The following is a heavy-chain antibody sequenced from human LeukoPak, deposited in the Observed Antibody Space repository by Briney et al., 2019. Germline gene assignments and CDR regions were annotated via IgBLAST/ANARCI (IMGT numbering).Heavy chain of an antibody. CDR3: TRGPGSTWYFDY. V-gene: IGHV3-66*02. CDR1: GFTVSSNY. Sequence: GGSLRLSCAASGFTVSSNYMNWVRQAPGKGLEWVSIIYSGGDTYYADSVKGRFTISRDNSKNTLYLQMNSLRAEDTAVYYCTRGPGSTWYFDYWGQGTLVTVSS. D-gene: IGHD6-13*01. J-gene: IGHJ4*02. CDR2: IYSGGDT.